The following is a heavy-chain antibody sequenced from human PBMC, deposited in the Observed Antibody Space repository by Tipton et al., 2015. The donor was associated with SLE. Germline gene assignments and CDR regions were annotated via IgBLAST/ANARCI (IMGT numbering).Heavy chain of an antibody. CDR3: AQAHLWGSYRYASDI. Sequence: TLSLTCSIYGGSFGGYYWRWIRQPPGKGLEWIGEINHGGSTNYNPSLKSRVTISVDTSKNQFSLKLSSVTAADTAVYYCAQAHLWGSYRYASDIWGQGTMVTVSS. J-gene: IGHJ3*02. V-gene: IGHV4-34*01. D-gene: IGHD3-16*02. CDR2: INHGGST. CDR1: GGSFGGYY.